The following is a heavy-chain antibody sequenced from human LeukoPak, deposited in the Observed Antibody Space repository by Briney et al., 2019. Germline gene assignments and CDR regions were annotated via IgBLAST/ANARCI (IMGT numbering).Heavy chain of an antibody. CDR2: ISSSGSTK. J-gene: IGHJ6*02. V-gene: IGHV3-11*01. Sequence: PGGSLRLSCAASGFTFSDYYMSWIRQAPGKGPEWVSYISSSGSTKYYADSVKGRFTISRDNAKNSLYLQMNSLRAEDTAVYYCARYSAFYYYYGMDVWGQGTTVTVSS. CDR3: ARYSAFYYYYGMDV. CDR1: GFTFSDYY. D-gene: IGHD5-18*01.